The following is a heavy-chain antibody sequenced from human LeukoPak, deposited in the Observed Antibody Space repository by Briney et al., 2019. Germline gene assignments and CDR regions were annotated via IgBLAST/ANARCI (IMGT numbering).Heavy chain of an antibody. V-gene: IGHV1-8*02. D-gene: IGHD3-3*01. CDR3: ARWTIFGVVKGFDY. CDR1: GYTFTGYY. Sequence: AAVKVSCKASGYTFTGYYMHWVRQAPGQGLEWMGWMNPNSGNTGYAQKFQGRVTMTRNTSISTAYMELSSLRSEDTAVYYCARWTIFGVVKGFDYWGQGTLVTVSS. J-gene: IGHJ4*02. CDR2: MNPNSGNT.